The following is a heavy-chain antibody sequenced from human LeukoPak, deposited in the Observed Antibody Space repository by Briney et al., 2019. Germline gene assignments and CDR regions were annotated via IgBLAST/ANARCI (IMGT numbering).Heavy chain of an antibody. Sequence: GGSLRLSCAASGFTFSSYWMHWVRQAPGKGLVWVSRINSDGSSTSYADSVKGQFTISRDNAKNTLYLQMNSLRAEDTAVYYCARRTVVGTLDYWGQGTLVTVSS. J-gene: IGHJ4*02. CDR2: INSDGSST. D-gene: IGHD6-13*01. CDR1: GFTFSSYW. CDR3: ARRTVVGTLDY. V-gene: IGHV3-74*01.